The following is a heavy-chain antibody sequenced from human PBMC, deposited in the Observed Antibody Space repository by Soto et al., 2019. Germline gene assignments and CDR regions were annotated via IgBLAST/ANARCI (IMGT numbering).Heavy chain of an antibody. CDR2: ISAYNGNT. CDR1: GYTFTSYG. V-gene: IGHV1-18*04. Sequence: ASVKVSCKASGYTFTSYGISWVRQAPGPGLEWMGWISAYNGNTNYAQKLQGRVTMTTDTSTNTAYMELRSLRSDDTAVYYCVRESYYDILNGLSYYYGMDVWGQGTTVTVSS. J-gene: IGHJ6*02. CDR3: VRESYYDILNGLSYYYGMDV. D-gene: IGHD3-9*01.